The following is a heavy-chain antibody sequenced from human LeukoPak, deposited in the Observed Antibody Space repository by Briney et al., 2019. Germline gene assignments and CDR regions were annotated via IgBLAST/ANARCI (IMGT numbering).Heavy chain of an antibody. Sequence: SETLSLTCTVSGGSISSGGYYWSWIRQPPGKGLEWIGYIYHSGSTYYNPSLKSRVTISVDRSKNQFSLNLNSMTAADTAVYYCAREIKSSGWFGGFDYWGQGTLVTVSS. CDR1: GGSISSGGYY. V-gene: IGHV4-30-2*01. CDR3: AREIKSSGWFGGFDY. CDR2: IYHSGST. D-gene: IGHD6-19*01. J-gene: IGHJ4*02.